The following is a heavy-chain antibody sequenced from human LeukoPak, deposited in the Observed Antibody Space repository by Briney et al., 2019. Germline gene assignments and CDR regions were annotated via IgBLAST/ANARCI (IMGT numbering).Heavy chain of an antibody. CDR3: ARGRDDYTVATTSFDC. V-gene: IGHV1-69*13. CDR2: IIPILGTP. CDR1: GGTFSTHL. D-gene: IGHD5-12*01. J-gene: IGHJ4*02. Sequence: ASVKVSCKASGGTFSTHLISWVRQAPGQGLEWMGGIIPILGTPNYAQRFQGRVTITADESTSTAYMEVRSLRSEDTAVYYCARGRDDYTVATTSFDCWGQGTLVTVSS.